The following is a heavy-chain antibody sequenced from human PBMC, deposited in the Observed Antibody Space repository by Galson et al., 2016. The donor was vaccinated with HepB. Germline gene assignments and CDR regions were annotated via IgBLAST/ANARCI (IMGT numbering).Heavy chain of an antibody. D-gene: IGHD3-16*01. V-gene: IGHV3-15*01. Sequence: SLRLSCAASGFTFTNAWMSWVRQAPGKGLEWVDRIKSKTDGGTTDYVAPVKGRFTISRDDSKNTVYLQMNSLTTEDTAVYYCRRYDGSTGSDYWGRGTLVTVSS. J-gene: IGHJ4*02. CDR1: GFTFTNAW. CDR3: RRYDGSTGSDY. CDR2: IKSKTDGGTT.